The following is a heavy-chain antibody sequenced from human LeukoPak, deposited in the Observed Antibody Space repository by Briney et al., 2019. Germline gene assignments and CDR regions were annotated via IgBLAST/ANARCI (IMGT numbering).Heavy chain of an antibody. D-gene: IGHD1-26*01. CDR1: GYTFTGYY. CDR2: TNPSRGGT. J-gene: IGHJ4*02. V-gene: IGHV1-2*02. Sequence: ASVKVSCKASGYTFTGYYMHWVRQAPGQGLEWMGWTNPSRGGTNSAQKFQGRVTMTRDTSISTAYMDLSSLRSDDTAVYYCARGRAFDRSPDYWGQGTLVTVSS. CDR3: ARGRAFDRSPDY.